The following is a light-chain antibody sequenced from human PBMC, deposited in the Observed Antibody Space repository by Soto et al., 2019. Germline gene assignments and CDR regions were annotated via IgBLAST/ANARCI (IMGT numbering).Light chain of an antibody. Sequence: QAVVTQPPSASGTPGQRVTISCSGSSSNIGSNYVYWYQQLPGTAPKVLIYRNNQRPSGVPDRFSGSKSGTSASLAISGLRYEDEADYYCAAWDDSLSGYVVFGGGTKLTVL. J-gene: IGLJ2*01. CDR3: AAWDDSLSGYVV. CDR2: RNN. V-gene: IGLV1-47*01. CDR1: SSNIGSNY.